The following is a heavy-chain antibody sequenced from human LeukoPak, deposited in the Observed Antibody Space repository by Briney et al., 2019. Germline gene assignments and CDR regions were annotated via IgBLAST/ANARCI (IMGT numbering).Heavy chain of an antibody. CDR3: ARDRGGVDY. Sequence: GGSLRLSCAASGFTFSSYAMHWVRQAPGKGLEWLAVISYDGSNKYYADSVKGRFTISRDNSKNTLYLQMNSLRAEDTAVYYCARDRGGVDYWGQGTLVTVSS. J-gene: IGHJ4*02. CDR1: GFTFSSYA. V-gene: IGHV3-30*01. CDR2: ISYDGSNK. D-gene: IGHD2-21*01.